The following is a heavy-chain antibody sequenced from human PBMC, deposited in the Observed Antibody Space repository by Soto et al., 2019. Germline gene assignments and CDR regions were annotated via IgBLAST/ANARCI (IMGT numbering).Heavy chain of an antibody. CDR3: ANGGGLGADTRPRLFDY. CDR1: GFTFSNYA. D-gene: IGHD3-16*01. CDR2: ISGSGGST. V-gene: IGHV3-23*01. J-gene: IGHJ4*02. Sequence: EVQVLESGGGLVQPGGSLRLSCAASGFTFSNYAMNWVRQAPGKGLEWVSSISGSGGSTYYADSVEGRFTISRDSSKNTLYLQMDRLRVEDTAVYYCANGGGLGADTRPRLFDYWGQGTLVTVSS.